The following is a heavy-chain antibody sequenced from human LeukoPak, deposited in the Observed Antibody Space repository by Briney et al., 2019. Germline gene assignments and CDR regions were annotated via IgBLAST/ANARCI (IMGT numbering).Heavy chain of an antibody. V-gene: IGHV3-30*04. CDR3: ARGVRCGGDCYRLFPFDY. Sequence: GGSLRLSCAASGFTFSSYAMHWVRQAPGKGLEWVAVISYDGSNKYYADSVKGRFTISRDNSKNTLYLQMNSLRAEDTAVYYCARGVRCGGDCYRLFPFDYWGQGTLVTVSS. D-gene: IGHD2-21*02. CDR2: ISYDGSNK. J-gene: IGHJ4*02. CDR1: GFTFSSYA.